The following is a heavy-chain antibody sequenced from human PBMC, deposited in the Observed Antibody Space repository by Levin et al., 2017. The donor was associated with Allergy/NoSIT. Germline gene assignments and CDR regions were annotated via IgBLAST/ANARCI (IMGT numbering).Heavy chain of an antibody. CDR2: ISSNGGST. D-gene: IGHD6-13*01. CDR1: GFTFSSYA. J-gene: IGHJ4*02. V-gene: IGHV3-64*01. Sequence: LSLTCAASGFTFSSYAMHWVRQAPGKGLEYVSAISSNGGSTYYANSVKGRFTISRDNSKNTLYLQMGSLRAEDMAVYYCARVLWRYSSSWYLDYWGQGTLVTVSS. CDR3: ARVLWRYSSSWYLDY.